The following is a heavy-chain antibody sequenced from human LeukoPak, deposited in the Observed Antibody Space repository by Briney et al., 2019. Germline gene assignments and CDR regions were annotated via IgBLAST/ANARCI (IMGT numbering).Heavy chain of an antibody. V-gene: IGHV4-59*08. CDR2: IYYSGST. Sequence: SETLSLTCTVSGGSISSYYWSWIRQPPGKGLEWIGYIYYSGSTNYNPSLKSRVTISVDTSKNQFSLKLSSVTAAGTAVYYCARHGGYDYWSLNYYYYYGMDVWGQGTTVTVSS. CDR1: GGSISSYY. J-gene: IGHJ6*02. CDR3: ARHGGYDYWSLNYYYYYGMDV. D-gene: IGHD5-12*01.